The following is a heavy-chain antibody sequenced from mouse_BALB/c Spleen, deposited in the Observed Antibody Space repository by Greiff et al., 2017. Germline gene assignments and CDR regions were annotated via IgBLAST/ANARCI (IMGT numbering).Heavy chain of an antibody. Sequence: QVQLQQSGPELMKPGASVKLSCKASGYTFTSYWMHWVKQRPGQGLEWIGEINPSNGRTNYNEKFKSKATLTVDKSSSTAYMQLSSLTSEDSAVYYCALYDYDEGSWFAYWGQGTLVTVSA. V-gene: IGHV1S81*02. CDR2: INPSNGRT. J-gene: IGHJ3*01. CDR3: ALYDYDEGSWFAY. D-gene: IGHD2-4*01. CDR1: GYTFTSYW.